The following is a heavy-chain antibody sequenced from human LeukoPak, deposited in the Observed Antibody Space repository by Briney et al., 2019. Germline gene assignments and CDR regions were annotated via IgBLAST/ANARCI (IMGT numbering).Heavy chain of an antibody. V-gene: IGHV1-18*01. J-gene: IGHJ4*02. CDR2: ISAYNGNT. Sequence: GASVKVSCKASGYTFTSYGISWVRQAPGQGLEWMEWISAYNGNTNYAQKLQGRVTMTTDTSTSTAYMELRSLRSDDTAVYYCARGGPFRPTVTTFDYWGQGTLVTVSS. CDR3: ARGGPFRPTVTTFDY. D-gene: IGHD4-17*01. CDR1: GYTFTSYG.